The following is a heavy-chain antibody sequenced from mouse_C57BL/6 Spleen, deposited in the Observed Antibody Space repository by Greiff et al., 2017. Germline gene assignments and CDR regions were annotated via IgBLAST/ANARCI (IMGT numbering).Heavy chain of an antibody. CDR1: GFSFNTYA. CDR2: IGSKGNNYAT. J-gene: IGHJ2*01. Sequence: EVMLVESGGGLVQPKGSLKLSCAASGFSFNTYAMNWVRQAPGKGLEWVARIGSKGNNYATYYADSVKDRFTISRDDSESMLYLQMNNLKTEDTAMYYCVRQGYCFAYWGQGTTLTVSS. V-gene: IGHV10-1*01. CDR3: VRQGYCFAY.